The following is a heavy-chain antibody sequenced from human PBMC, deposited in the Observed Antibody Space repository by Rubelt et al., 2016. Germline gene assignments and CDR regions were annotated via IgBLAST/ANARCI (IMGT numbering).Heavy chain of an antibody. Sequence: PGGSLRLSCIASGYTFNSYRMNWVRQAPGKGLEWVSVIYSGGSTYYADSVKGRFTISRHKSKNTLYLQINSLRAEDTAVYYCARGRDYGDYWGQGTLVTVSS. J-gene: IGHJ4*02. CDR1: GYTFNSYR. V-gene: IGHV3-53*04. CDR2: IYSGGST. CDR3: ARGRDYGDY.